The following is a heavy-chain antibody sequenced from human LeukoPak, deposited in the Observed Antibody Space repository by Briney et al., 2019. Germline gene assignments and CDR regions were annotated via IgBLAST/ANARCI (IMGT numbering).Heavy chain of an antibody. J-gene: IGHJ4*02. CDR1: GGSISSYY. Sequence: PSETLSLTCTVSGGSISSYYWSWIRQPPGKGLEWIGYIYYSGSTNYNPSLKSRVTMSVDTSKNQFSLKLSSVTAADTAVYYCGRNPQYRGVIEYYFDYWGQGTLVTVSS. D-gene: IGHD3-10*01. V-gene: IGHV4-59*08. CDR2: IYYSGST. CDR3: GRNPQYRGVIEYYFDY.